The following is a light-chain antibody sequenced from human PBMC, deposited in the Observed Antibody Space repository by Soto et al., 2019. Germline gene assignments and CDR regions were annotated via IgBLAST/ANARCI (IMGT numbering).Light chain of an antibody. Sequence: DIQLTQSPSFLSASVGDRVTITCRASQGISSYLAWYQQKPGKAPKLLIYAASTLQSGVPSRLSGSGSGTEFTLTISSLQPEDFATYYCQQVDSYTNTFGGGTQVDIX. J-gene: IGKJ4*01. CDR3: QQVDSYTNT. CDR2: AAS. V-gene: IGKV1-9*01. CDR1: QGISSY.